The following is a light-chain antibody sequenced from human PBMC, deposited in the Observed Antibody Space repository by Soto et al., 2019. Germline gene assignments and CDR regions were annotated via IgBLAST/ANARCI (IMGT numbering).Light chain of an antibody. V-gene: IGLV2-11*01. Sequence: QSVLTQPRSVSGSPGQSVTISCTATSTDVGGYNFVSWYQQHPDKAPKLMIYDVSKRPSGVPDRFSGSKSGYTASLTISGLQAEDEADYYCCSYAGSYVFXTGTKVTVL. CDR2: DVS. CDR1: STDVGGYNF. J-gene: IGLJ1*01. CDR3: CSYAGSYV.